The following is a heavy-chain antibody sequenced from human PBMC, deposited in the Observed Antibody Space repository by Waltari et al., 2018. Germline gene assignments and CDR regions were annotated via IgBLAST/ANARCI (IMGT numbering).Heavy chain of an antibody. J-gene: IGHJ6*03. D-gene: IGHD3-3*01. Sequence: QVQLQESGPGLVKPSETLSLTCTVSGGSISSSYWRWIRQPPGKGLEWIGYIYYSGSTNYNPSLKSRVTISVDTSKNQFSLKLSSVTAADTAVYYCARGLGIFGVVRSRYYYMDVWGKGTTVTVSS. CDR3: ARGLGIFGVVRSRYYYMDV. CDR1: GGSISSSY. V-gene: IGHV4-59*01. CDR2: IYYSGST.